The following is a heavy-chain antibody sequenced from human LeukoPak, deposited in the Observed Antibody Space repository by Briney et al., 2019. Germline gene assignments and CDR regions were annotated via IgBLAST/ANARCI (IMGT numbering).Heavy chain of an antibody. V-gene: IGHV3-53*01. D-gene: IGHD4-17*01. CDR3: ARDSYGDANFDS. J-gene: IGHJ4*02. CDR1: GFIVNTNY. Sequence: GSLRLSCAASGFIVNTNYMTWVRQAPGRGLEWVSFIYADGNTYYADSVKGRFTISRDISKNAVYLQMNSLRAEDTAVYYCARDSYGDANFDSWGQGTLVTVSS. CDR2: IYADGNT.